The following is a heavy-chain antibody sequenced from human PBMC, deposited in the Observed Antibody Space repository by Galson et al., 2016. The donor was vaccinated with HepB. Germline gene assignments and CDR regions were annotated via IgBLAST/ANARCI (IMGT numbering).Heavy chain of an antibody. CDR2: ITGSGSRT. CDR3: AKSGPGGWYRNYYGLNV. D-gene: IGHD1-1*01. CDR1: GFIFSNYA. V-gene: IGHV3-23*01. Sequence: SLRLSCAASGFIFSNYALTWVRQTPGKGLEWVSSITGSGSRTYYAVSVEGRYTISRDNSKNTVYLQMNSLRAEDTAVYYCAKSGPGGWYRNYYGLNVWGQVTTVAVTS. J-gene: IGHJ6*02.